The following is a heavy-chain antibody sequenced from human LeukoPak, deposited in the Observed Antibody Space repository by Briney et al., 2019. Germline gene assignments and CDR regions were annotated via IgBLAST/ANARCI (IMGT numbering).Heavy chain of an antibody. V-gene: IGHV3-30*03. CDR3: ATLGKRRVVTITDFDY. D-gene: IGHD7-27*01. CDR1: GFTFSYYG. CDR2: ISHDGSNK. J-gene: IGHJ4*02. Sequence: GGSLRLSCAASGFTFSYYGMHWVRQAPGRGLEWVAVISHDGSNKYYADSVKGRSTISRDNSKNTLYLQMNSLRPEDTSVYYCATLGKRRVVTITDFDYWGQGTLVTVSS.